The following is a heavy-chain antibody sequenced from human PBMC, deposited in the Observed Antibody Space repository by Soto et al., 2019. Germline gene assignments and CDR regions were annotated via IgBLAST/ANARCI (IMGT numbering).Heavy chain of an antibody. D-gene: IGHD2-2*01. CDR2: IYYSGST. Sequence: QVQLQESGPGLVKPSQTLSLTCTVSGGSISSGGYYWSWIRQHPGKGLEWIGYIYYSGSTYYNPSLKGRVNISVDTSKNQFSLELRYVAAADTAVYYCARVWCNSTSCYAGWFDPLGQGTLVTVSS. CDR1: GGSISSGGYY. J-gene: IGHJ5*02. V-gene: IGHV4-31*03. CDR3: ARVWCNSTSCYAGWFDP.